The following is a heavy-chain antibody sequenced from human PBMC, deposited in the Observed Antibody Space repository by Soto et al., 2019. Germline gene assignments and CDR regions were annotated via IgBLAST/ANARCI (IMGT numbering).Heavy chain of an antibody. D-gene: IGHD2-21*02. CDR2: VFYSGST. V-gene: IGHV4-59*02. Sequence: ETLSLTCTVSGGSVTSYYWSWIRQPPGKGLEWIGYVFYSGSTNYYPSLRSRVTMSVDTSKNQLSLKLSSVTAADTAVYYCARVFPSYFCGDCPYFYSWGQGTLFTVS. CDR3: ARVFPSYFCGDCPYFYS. CDR1: GGSVTSYY. J-gene: IGHJ4*02.